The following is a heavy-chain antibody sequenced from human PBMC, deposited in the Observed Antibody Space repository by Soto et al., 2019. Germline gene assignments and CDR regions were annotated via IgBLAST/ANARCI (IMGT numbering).Heavy chain of an antibody. V-gene: IGHV1-3*01. CDR2: INAGNGNT. Sequence: GASVKVSCKASGYTFTSYAMHWLRQAPGQRLEWMGWINAGNGNTKYSQKFQGRVTITRDTSASTAYMELSSLRSEDTAVYYCARDAVLLWFGEKFSDAFDIWGQGTMVTVS. D-gene: IGHD3-10*01. CDR3: ARDAVLLWFGEKFSDAFDI. CDR1: GYTFTSYA. J-gene: IGHJ3*02.